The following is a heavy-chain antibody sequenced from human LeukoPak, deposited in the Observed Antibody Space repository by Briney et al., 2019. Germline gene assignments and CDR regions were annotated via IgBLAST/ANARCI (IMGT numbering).Heavy chain of an antibody. CDR2: INPNGGST. CDR3: ARDVVPIRGYSYGPNGGWFDP. J-gene: IGHJ5*02. V-gene: IGHV1-46*01. CDR1: GYTFPSFY. D-gene: IGHD5-18*01. Sequence: ASVKVSCKASGYTFPSFYIHWVRQAPGQGLEWMGLINPNGGSTTYAQRFQGTVTMTRDTSTSTVYMELSSLRSEDTAVYYCARDVVPIRGYSYGPNGGWFDPWGQGTLVTVSS.